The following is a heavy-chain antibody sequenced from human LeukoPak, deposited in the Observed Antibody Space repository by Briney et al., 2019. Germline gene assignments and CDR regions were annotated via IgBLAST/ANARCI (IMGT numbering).Heavy chain of an antibody. J-gene: IGHJ4*02. V-gene: IGHV4-39*01. D-gene: IGHD6-6*01. CDR3: ARLGSIAALDY. Sequence: SETLSLTCTVSGGSISSSSYYWGWIRQPPGKGLEWIGSIYYSGSTYYNPSLKSRVTISVDTSKNQFSLKLSSVTAADTAVYYCARLGSIAALDYWGQGTLVTVSS. CDR2: IYYSGST. CDR1: GGSISSSSYY.